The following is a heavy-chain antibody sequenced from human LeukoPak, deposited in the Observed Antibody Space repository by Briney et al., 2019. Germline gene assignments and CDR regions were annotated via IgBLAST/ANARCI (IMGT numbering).Heavy chain of an antibody. CDR2: IYYSGST. Sequence: PSETLSLTCTVSGGSISSYYWSWIPQPPGKGLEWIGYIYYSGSTNYNPSLKSRVTISVDTSKNQFSLKLSSVTAADTAVYYCARAAPIRGYFDYWGQGTLVTVSS. V-gene: IGHV4-59*01. D-gene: IGHD1-26*01. CDR1: GGSISSYY. CDR3: ARAAPIRGYFDY. J-gene: IGHJ4*02.